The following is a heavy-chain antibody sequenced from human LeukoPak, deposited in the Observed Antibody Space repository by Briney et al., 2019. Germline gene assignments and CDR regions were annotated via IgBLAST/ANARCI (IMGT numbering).Heavy chain of an antibody. CDR2: ISWNSGSI. D-gene: IGHD2-15*01. Sequence: GGSLRLSCAASGFTFDDYAMHWVRQAPGKGLEWVSGISWNSGSIGYADSVKGRFTIFRDNSKNTLYIQMNSLRAEDTAVYYCTRDLNSGGSCWGQGTLVTVSS. CDR3: TRDLNSGGSC. J-gene: IGHJ4*02. CDR1: GFTFDDYA. V-gene: IGHV3-9*01.